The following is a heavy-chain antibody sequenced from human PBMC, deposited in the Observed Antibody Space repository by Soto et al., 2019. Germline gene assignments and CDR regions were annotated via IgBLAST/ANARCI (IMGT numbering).Heavy chain of an antibody. Sequence: SQTLSLTCAISWDSVSSNTAAWNWIRSSPSRGLEWLGRTYYRSNWRHDYAVSVKSRINVNPDTYKNHFSLQLNSVTPDDTAVYYCPRGVAGSGFDLWGQGILVTFSS. V-gene: IGHV6-1*01. CDR1: WDSVSSNTAA. D-gene: IGHD6-19*01. CDR3: PRGVAGSGFDL. CDR2: TYYRSNWRH. J-gene: IGHJ4*02.